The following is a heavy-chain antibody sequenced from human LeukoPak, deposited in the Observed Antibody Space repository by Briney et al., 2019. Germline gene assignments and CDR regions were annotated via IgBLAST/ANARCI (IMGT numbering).Heavy chain of an antibody. J-gene: IGHJ4*02. Sequence: GGSLRLSCAASGFIFSSYAMSWVRQAPGKGLEWVSSISSSSSYIYYADSVKGRFTISRDNAKNSLYLQMNSLRAEDTAVYYCARVEEAVAGTRATYYFDYWGQGTLVTVSS. CDR1: GFIFSSYA. V-gene: IGHV3-21*01. CDR3: ARVEEAVAGTRATYYFDY. CDR2: ISSSSSYI. D-gene: IGHD6-19*01.